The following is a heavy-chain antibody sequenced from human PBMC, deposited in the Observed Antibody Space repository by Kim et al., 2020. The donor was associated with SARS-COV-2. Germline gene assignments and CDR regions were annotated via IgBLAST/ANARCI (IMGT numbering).Heavy chain of an antibody. CDR3: ARVIMDSLWFGECDAFDI. V-gene: IGHV4-59*01. CDR1: GGSISSYY. D-gene: IGHD3-10*01. Sequence: SETLSLTCTVSGGSISSYYWSWIRQPPGKGLEWIGYIYYSGSTNYNPSLKSRVTISVDTSKNQFSLKLSSVTAADTAVYYCARVIMDSLWFGECDAFDIWGQGTMVTVSS. CDR2: IYYSGST. J-gene: IGHJ3*02.